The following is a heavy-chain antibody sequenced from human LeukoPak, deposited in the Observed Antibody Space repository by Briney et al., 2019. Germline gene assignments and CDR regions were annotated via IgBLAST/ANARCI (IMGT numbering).Heavy chain of an antibody. CDR2: INPNSGGT. D-gene: IGHD2-15*01. J-gene: IGHJ4*02. CDR1: GYTFTGYY. CDR3: ARGAVYCSGGSCYYDY. Sequence: ASVKVSCKASGYTFTGYYMHWVRQAPGQGIEWMGWINPNSGGTNYAQKFQGRVTMTRDTSISTAYMELSRLRSDDTAVYYCARGAVYCSGGSCYYDYWGQGTLVTVSS. V-gene: IGHV1-2*02.